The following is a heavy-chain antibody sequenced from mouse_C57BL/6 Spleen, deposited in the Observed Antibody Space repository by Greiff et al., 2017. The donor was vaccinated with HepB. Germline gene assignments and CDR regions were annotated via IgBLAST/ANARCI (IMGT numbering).Heavy chain of an antibody. CDR2: IYPGSGST. V-gene: IGHV1-55*01. CDR3: ARYYYEYDGYWYFDV. J-gene: IGHJ1*03. Sequence: QVQLQQPGAELVKPGASVKMSCKASGYTFTSYWITWVKQRPGQGLEWIGDIYPGSGSTNYNEKFKSKATLTVDTSSSTAYMQLSSLTSEDSAVYYCARYYYEYDGYWYFDVWGTGTTVTVSS. D-gene: IGHD2-4*01. CDR1: GYTFTSYW.